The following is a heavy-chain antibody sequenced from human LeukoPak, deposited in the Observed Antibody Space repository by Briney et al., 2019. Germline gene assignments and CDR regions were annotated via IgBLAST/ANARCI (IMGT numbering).Heavy chain of an antibody. CDR1: GGSFSGYY. D-gene: IGHD5-18*01. CDR2: INHSGST. Sequence: SETLSLTCAVYGGSFSGYYWSWIRQPPGKGLEWIGEINHSGSTNYNPSLKSRVTISVDTSKNQFSLKLSSVTAADTAVYYCARRVGYSYGVVGHFDYWGQGTLVTVSS. CDR3: ARRVGYSYGVVGHFDY. J-gene: IGHJ4*02. V-gene: IGHV4-34*01.